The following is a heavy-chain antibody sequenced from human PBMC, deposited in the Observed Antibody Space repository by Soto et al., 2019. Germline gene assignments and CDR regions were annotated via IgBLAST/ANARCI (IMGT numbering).Heavy chain of an antibody. J-gene: IGHJ6*02. Sequence: SVKVSCKASGGTFSSYAISWVRQAPGQGLEWMGGIIPIFGTANYAQKFQGRVTITADESTSTAYMELSSLRSEDTAVYYCARRGNYYGSGTEVYYGMDVWGQGTTVTVSS. CDR2: IIPIFGTA. CDR3: ARRGNYYGSGTEVYYGMDV. CDR1: GGTFSSYA. V-gene: IGHV1-69*13. D-gene: IGHD3-10*01.